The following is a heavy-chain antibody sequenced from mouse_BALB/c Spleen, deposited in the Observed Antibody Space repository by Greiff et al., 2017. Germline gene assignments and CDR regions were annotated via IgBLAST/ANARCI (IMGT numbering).Heavy chain of an antibody. J-gene: IGHJ3*01. D-gene: IGHD2-14*01. Sequence: EVQGVESGGGLVKPGGSLKLSCAASGFTFSSYAMSWVRQTPEKRLEWVASISSGGSTYYPDSVKGRFTISRDNARNILYLQMSSLRSEDTAMYYCARGLFDYRYFAYWGQGTLVTVSA. CDR3: ARGLFDYRYFAY. CDR2: ISSGGST. V-gene: IGHV5-6-5*01. CDR1: GFTFSSYA.